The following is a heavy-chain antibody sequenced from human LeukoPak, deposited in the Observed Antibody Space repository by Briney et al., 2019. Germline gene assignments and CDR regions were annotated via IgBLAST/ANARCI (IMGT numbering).Heavy chain of an antibody. CDR1: GYTFSNFG. CDR3: AKVDPPITVGARGDAFHI. V-gene: IGHV1-18*01. D-gene: IGHD1-26*01. CDR2: SSPCGENP. J-gene: IGHJ3*02. Sequence: GASVTVSCKASGYTFSNFGITWVRQAPGEGLEWMGWSSPCGENPDYAQRFQGRVTITTDTSTSTAYLELRSLRSDDTAVYYCAKVDPPITVGARGDAFHIWGQGTVVIVSS.